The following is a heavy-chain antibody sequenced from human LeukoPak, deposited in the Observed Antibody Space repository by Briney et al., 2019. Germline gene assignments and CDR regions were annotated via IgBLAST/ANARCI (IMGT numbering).Heavy chain of an antibody. J-gene: IGHJ4*01. D-gene: IGHD3-10*01. CDR2: ISGSGMST. CDR3: VLAIARDMIRGFAFFDY. Sequence: PGESLRLSCAASGLTFSSYAMSWVRQAPGKGLEWVSAISGSGMSTYYADSVKGRLNVSRDDSKNMLYLQMNSLTVEDTAVYYCVLAIARDMIRGFAFFDYWGHGPRVTVSS. V-gene: IGHV3-23*01. CDR1: GLTFSSYA.